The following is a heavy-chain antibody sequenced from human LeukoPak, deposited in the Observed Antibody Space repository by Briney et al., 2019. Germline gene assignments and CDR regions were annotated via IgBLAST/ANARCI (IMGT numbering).Heavy chain of an antibody. CDR1: GYTFTGYY. J-gene: IGHJ4*02. CDR2: INPNSGGT. V-gene: IGHV1-2*02. D-gene: IGHD3-3*01. CDR3: VPGNRITTPTETRGTYFDY. Sequence: ASVKVSCKASGYTFTGYYIHWVRQAPGQGLEWMGWINPNSGGTNYAQKFQGRVTMTRDTSISTAYMELSRLTSDDTVVYYCVPGNRITTPTETRGTYFDYWGQGTLVTVSS.